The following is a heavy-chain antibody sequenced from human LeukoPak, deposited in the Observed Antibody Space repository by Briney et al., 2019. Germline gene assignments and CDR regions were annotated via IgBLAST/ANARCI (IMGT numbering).Heavy chain of an antibody. CDR3: ARVPTYYDFWSGYSSQGMDV. J-gene: IGHJ6*02. CDR2: ICYSGST. D-gene: IGHD3-3*01. Sequence: SETLSLACAVYGGSFSGYYWRWIRQPPGKGLEWIEYICYSGSTNYNPSLKSRVTISVDTSKNQFSLKLSSVTAADTAVYYCARVPTYYDFWSGYSSQGMDVWGQGTTVTVPS. V-gene: IGHV4-59*01. CDR1: GGSFSGYY.